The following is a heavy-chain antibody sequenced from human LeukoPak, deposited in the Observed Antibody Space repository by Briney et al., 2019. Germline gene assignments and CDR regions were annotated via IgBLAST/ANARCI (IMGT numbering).Heavy chain of an antibody. CDR1: GYTFTSYG. Sequence: ASVKVSCKASGYTFTSYGISWVREAPGQRLEWMGWISAYNGNTTYARTLQGRVTMTTDPSTSTSYMGQRSLRSDDTAVYNCARERKIGTRPSDAFDIWGQGTMVTVSS. J-gene: IGHJ3*02. D-gene: IGHD1-26*01. CDR3: ARERKIGTRPSDAFDI. V-gene: IGHV1-18*01. CDR2: ISAYNGNT.